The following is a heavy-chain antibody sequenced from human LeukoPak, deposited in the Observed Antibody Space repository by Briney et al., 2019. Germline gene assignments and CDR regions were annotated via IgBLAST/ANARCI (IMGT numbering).Heavy chain of an antibody. J-gene: IGHJ6*03. V-gene: IGHV3-48*04. D-gene: IGHD6-6*01. CDR3: ARVPSIAYYYYMDV. Sequence: QTGGSLRLSCAASGFTFSSYSMNWVRQAPGKGLEWVSYISSSGSTIYYADSVKGRFIISRDNAKKLLYLQMNSLRAEDTAVYYCARVPSIAYYYYMDVWGKGTTVTVSS. CDR1: GFTFSSYS. CDR2: ISSSGSTI.